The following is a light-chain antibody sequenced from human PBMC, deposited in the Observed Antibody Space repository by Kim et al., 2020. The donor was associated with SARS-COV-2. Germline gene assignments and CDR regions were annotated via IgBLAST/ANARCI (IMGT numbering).Light chain of an antibody. CDR3: HQYYSIPPYT. J-gene: IGKJ4*01. Sequence: DIVMTQSPDSLAVSLGERATINCKSSQSLLYSSNNKNYVAWYQQKPGQPPKLLIYWASTRESGVPDRFSGSGSGTDFTLTINSLQAEDVAVYYCHQYYSIPPYTFGGGTKLEI. CDR1: QSLLYSSNNKNY. V-gene: IGKV4-1*01. CDR2: WAS.